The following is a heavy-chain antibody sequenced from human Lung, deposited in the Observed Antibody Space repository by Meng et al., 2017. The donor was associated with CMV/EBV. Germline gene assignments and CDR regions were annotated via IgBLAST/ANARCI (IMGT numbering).Heavy chain of an antibody. CDR2: INAYNGDT. D-gene: IGHD1-26*01. V-gene: IGHV1-18*01. CDR3: ARVEVGITSGDY. CDR1: GYTFTNYG. Sequence: QAQLWQFGGEVKKPGDSVKVSCKASGYTFTNYGITWVRQAPGQGLEWMGWINAYNGDTNYAQTLQGRVTMTTDTSTSTAYMELRSLRSDDTAVYYCARVEVGITSGDYWGQGTLVTVSS. J-gene: IGHJ4*02.